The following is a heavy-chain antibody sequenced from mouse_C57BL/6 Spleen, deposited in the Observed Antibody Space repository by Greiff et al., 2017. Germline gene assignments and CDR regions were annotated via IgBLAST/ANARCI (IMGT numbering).Heavy chain of an antibody. J-gene: IGHJ1*03. D-gene: IGHD1-1*01. CDR2: ISYDGSN. CDR1: GYSITSGYY. V-gene: IGHV3-6*01. Sequence: ESGPGLVKPSQSLSLTCSVTGYSITSGYYWNWIRQFPGNKLEWMGYISYDGSNNYNPSLKNRISITRDTSKNQFFLKLNSVTTEDTATYYCAYGSEYFDVWGTGTTVTVSS. CDR3: AYGSEYFDV.